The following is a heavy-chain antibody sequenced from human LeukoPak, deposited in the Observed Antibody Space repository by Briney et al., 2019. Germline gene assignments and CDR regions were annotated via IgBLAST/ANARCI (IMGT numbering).Heavy chain of an antibody. J-gene: IGHJ6*02. Sequence: GGSLRLSCAASGFTFSSYAMHWVRQAPGKGLEYVSAISSDGGSTYYANSVKGRFTISRDNSKNTLYLQMGSLRAEDMAVYYCARVGYTSYYYYGMDVWGQGTTVTVSS. V-gene: IGHV3-64*01. CDR2: ISSDGGST. D-gene: IGHD6-13*01. CDR3: ARVGYTSYYYYGMDV. CDR1: GFTFSSYA.